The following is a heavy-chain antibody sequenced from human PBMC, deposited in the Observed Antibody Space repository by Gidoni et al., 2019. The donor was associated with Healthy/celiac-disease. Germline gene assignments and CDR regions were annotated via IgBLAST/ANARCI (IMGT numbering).Heavy chain of an antibody. CDR3: ARDRREDYDSSGYSRVDY. V-gene: IGHV3-21*01. CDR1: GFTFSRYS. Sequence: EVQLVESGGGLVKPGGSLRLSCAASGFTFSRYSMNWVRQAPGKGLEWVSSSRSSSSYIYYADSVKGRFTISRDNAKNSLYLQMNSLRAEDTAVYYCARDRREDYDSSGYSRVDYWGQGTLVTVSS. J-gene: IGHJ4*02. D-gene: IGHD3-22*01. CDR2: SRSSSSYI.